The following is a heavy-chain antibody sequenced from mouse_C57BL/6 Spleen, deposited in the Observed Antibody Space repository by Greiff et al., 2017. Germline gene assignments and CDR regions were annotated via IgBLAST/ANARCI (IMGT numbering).Heavy chain of an antibody. J-gene: IGHJ1*03. D-gene: IGHD2-3*01. Sequence: LQESGPELVKPGASVKISCKASGYSFTDYNMNWVKQSNGKSLEWIGVINPNYGTTSYNQKFKGKATLTVDKSSSTAYMQLNSQTTEDSAVYYGARALGRLSRYFDVWGTGTTVTVSS. CDR1: GYSFTDYN. CDR2: INPNYGTT. V-gene: IGHV1-39*01. CDR3: ARALGRLSRYFDV.